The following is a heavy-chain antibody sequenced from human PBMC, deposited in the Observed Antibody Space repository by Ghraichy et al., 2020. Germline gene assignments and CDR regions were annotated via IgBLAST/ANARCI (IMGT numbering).Heavy chain of an antibody. CDR1: GFTFSSYA. J-gene: IGHJ4*02. CDR3: AKAPADDFWSGYYGYCLDY. CDR2: ISGSGGST. D-gene: IGHD3-3*01. V-gene: IGHV3-23*01. Sequence: GGSLRLSCAASGFTFSSYAMSWVRQAPGKGLEWVSAISGSGGSTYYADSVKGRFTISRDNSKNTLYLQMNSLRAEDTAVYYCAKAPADDFWSGYYGYCLDYWGQGTLVTVSS.